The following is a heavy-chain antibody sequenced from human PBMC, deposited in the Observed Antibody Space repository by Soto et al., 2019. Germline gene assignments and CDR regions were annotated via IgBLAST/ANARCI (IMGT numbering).Heavy chain of an antibody. V-gene: IGHV1-8*01. D-gene: IGHD6-19*01. CDR1: GYTFTSYD. Sequence: QVQLVQSGAEVEKPGASVKVSCKASGYTFTSYDINWVRQATGQGLEWMGWMNPNSGNTGYAQKFQGRVTMTMNTSISAAYMELSSLRSEDTAVYYCARERSSGWYVDYWGQGTLVTVSS. J-gene: IGHJ4*02. CDR2: MNPNSGNT. CDR3: ARERSSGWYVDY.